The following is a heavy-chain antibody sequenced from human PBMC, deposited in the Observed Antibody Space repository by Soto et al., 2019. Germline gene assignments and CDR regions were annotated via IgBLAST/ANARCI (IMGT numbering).Heavy chain of an antibody. D-gene: IGHD3-9*01. CDR1: GGSISSGDYY. V-gene: IGHV4-30-4*01. CDR2: IYYSGST. J-gene: IGHJ5*02. Sequence: PSETLSLTCTVCGGSISSGDYYWSWIRQPPGKGLEWIGYIYYSGSTYYNPSLRSRVTISIDKSKNQLSLKLTSVTAADTAVYYCVRNDWYRFDPWGQGTLVTVSS. CDR3: VRNDWYRFDP.